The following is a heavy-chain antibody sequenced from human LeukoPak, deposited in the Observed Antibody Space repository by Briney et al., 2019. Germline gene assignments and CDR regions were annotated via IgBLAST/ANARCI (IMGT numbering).Heavy chain of an antibody. CDR1: GFTFSSYA. CDR3: ARDYGAGY. D-gene: IGHD4-17*01. J-gene: IGHJ4*02. CDR2: ISYDGSNK. Sequence: GGSLRLSCAASGFTFSSYATHWVRQAPGKGLEWVAVISYDGSNKYYADSVKGRFTISRDNSKNTLYLQMNSLRAEDTAVYYCARDYGAGYWGQGTLVTVSP. V-gene: IGHV3-30-3*01.